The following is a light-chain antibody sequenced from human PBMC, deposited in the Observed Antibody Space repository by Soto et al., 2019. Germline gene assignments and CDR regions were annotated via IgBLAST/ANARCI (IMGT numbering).Light chain of an antibody. J-gene: IGKJ4*01. V-gene: IGKV3-15*01. CDR1: QSVSSY. CDR3: QQYSKWPLT. CDR2: GAS. Sequence: EIVMTQSPATPSVSPGERATLSCRASQSVSSYLAWYQQKPGQAPRLLIYGASTRATGIPARFSGSGSGTEFILTISSLQSEDFAVYYCQQYSKWPLTFGGGTKVEIK.